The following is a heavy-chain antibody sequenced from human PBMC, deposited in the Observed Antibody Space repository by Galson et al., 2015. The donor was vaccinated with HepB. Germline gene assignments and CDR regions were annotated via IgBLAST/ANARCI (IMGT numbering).Heavy chain of an antibody. J-gene: IGHJ4*02. CDR1: GYTFSDHS. CDR2: ISPYNGNK. D-gene: IGHD1-14*01. V-gene: IGHV1-18*01. CDR3: ARVGMSHYYFDY. Sequence: SVKVSCKASGYTFSDHSITWVRQAPGQGLEWMGWISPYNGNKNLAQNLQGRVTMTTDTSTSTAYMELRSLRSDDTAVYFCARVGMSHYYFDYWGQGTLVTVSS.